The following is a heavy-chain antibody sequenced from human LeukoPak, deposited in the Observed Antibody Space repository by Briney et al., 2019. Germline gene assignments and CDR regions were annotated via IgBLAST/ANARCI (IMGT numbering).Heavy chain of an antibody. CDR1: GYTFTDSY. V-gene: IGHV1-2*02. J-gene: IGHJ1*01. CDR2: INPKTGGT. CDR3: ARDGRLTIFGRGIITEGSPPKN. Sequence: ASVKVSCKASGYTFTDSYMHWVRQAPGQGLEWMGWINPKTGGTNYAQRFQGRVTMTRDTSIRTAYMELNSLRSDDTAVYYCARDGRLTIFGRGIITEGSPPKNWGRGPLVTVSS. D-gene: IGHD3-10*01.